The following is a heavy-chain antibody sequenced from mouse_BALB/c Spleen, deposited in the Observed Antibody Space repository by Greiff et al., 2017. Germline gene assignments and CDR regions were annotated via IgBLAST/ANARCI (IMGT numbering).Heavy chain of an antibody. D-gene: IGHD2-4*01. CDR3: ARRPYDYDDYAMDY. J-gene: IGHJ4*01. CDR2: ISSGGSYT. CDR1: GFTFSSYA. Sequence: EVKVEESGGGLVKPGGSLKLSCAASGFTFSSYAMSWVRQSPEKRLEWVAEISSGGSYTYYPDTVTGRFTISRDNAKNTLYLEMSSLRSEDTAMYYCARRPYDYDDYAMDYWGQGTSVTVSS. V-gene: IGHV5-9-4*01.